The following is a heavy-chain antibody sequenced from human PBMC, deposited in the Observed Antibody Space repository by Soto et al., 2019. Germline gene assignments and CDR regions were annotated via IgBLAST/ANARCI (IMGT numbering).Heavy chain of an antibody. CDR2: ISPYFGTT. V-gene: IGHV1-18*01. J-gene: IGHJ4*02. CDR1: GYTFTSYG. CDR3: ARDGKAARPEL. D-gene: IGHD6-6*01. Sequence: ASVKVSCKASGYTFTSYGISWVRQAPGQGLEWMGGISPYFGTTNYAQKLQGRVTMTADESTSTAYMELSSLRSEDTAVYYCARDGKAARPELWGQGTLVTVSS.